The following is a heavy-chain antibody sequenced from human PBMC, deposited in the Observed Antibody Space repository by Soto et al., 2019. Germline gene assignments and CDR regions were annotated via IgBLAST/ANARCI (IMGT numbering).Heavy chain of an antibody. Sequence: PSETLSLTCAVYGGSFSGYYWSWIRQPPGKGLEWIGEINHSGSTNYNPSLKSRVTISVDASKNQFSLKLSSVTAADTAVYYCASRGIAVAVYYFDYWDQGTLVSVSS. V-gene: IGHV4-34*01. CDR2: INHSGST. CDR1: GGSFSGYY. D-gene: IGHD6-19*01. J-gene: IGHJ4*02. CDR3: ASRGIAVAVYYFDY.